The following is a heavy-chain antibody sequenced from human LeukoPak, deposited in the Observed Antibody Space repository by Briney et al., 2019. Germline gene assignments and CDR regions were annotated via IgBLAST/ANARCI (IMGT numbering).Heavy chain of an antibody. CDR3: ATDYSSGAVAAFY. V-gene: IGHV3-7*01. CDR2: IKQDGSEK. D-gene: IGHD6-19*01. J-gene: IGHJ4*02. CDR1: GFTFSSYW. Sequence: PGGSLRLSCAASGFTFSSYWMSWVRQAPGKGLEWVANIKQDGSEKYYVDSVKGRFTISRDNAKNSLYLQMNSLRAEDTAVYYCATDYSSGAVAAFYWGQGTLVTVSS.